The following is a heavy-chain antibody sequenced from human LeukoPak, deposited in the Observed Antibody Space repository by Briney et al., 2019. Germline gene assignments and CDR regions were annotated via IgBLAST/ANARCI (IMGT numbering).Heavy chain of an antibody. Sequence: GASVKVSCKASGYTFTSDGISWVRQAPGQGLEWMGWISAYNGNTNYAQKLQGRVTMTTDTSTSTAYMELRSLRSDDTAVYYCARGENYYDSSGYYRSGAFDIWGQGTMVTVSS. CDR1: GYTFTSDG. D-gene: IGHD3-22*01. V-gene: IGHV1-18*01. J-gene: IGHJ3*02. CDR3: ARGENYYDSSGYYRSGAFDI. CDR2: ISAYNGNT.